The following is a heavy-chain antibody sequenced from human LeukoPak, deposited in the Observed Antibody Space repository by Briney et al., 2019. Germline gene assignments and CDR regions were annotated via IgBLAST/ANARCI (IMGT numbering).Heavy chain of an antibody. CDR2: IYYNENT. D-gene: IGHD4-23*01. Sequence: SETLSLTCTVSGGSISSYYWSWIRQPPGKGLEWIGYIYYNENTNYNPSLQGRVTMSVDASKNQFSLNLSSVTAADTAVYYCARHSRTVGSVGIDPWGQGTLVTVSS. J-gene: IGHJ5*02. V-gene: IGHV4-59*08. CDR1: GGSISSYY. CDR3: ARHSRTVGSVGIDP.